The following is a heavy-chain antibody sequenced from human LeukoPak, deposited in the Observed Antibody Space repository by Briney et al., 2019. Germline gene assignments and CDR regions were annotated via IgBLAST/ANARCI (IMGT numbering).Heavy chain of an antibody. J-gene: IGHJ6*04. CDR3: ARDWGLLDYYGMDV. D-gene: IGHD3-16*01. V-gene: IGHV3-53*01. CDR2: IYSGGST. CDR1: GFTVSSNY. Sequence: GGSLRLSCAASGFTVSSNYMSWVRQAPGKGLEWVSVIYSGGSTYYADSVKGRFTISRDNSKNTLYPQMNSLRAEDTAVYYCARDWGLLDYYGMDVWGKGTTVTVSS.